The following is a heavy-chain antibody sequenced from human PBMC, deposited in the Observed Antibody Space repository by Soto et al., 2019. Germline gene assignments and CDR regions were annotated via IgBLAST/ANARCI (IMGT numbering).Heavy chain of an antibody. CDR2: ISGSGGST. CDR1: GFTFSSYA. Sequence: ESLQLSCAASGFTFSSYAMSWVRQAAGKGLEWVSAISGSGGSTYYADSVKGRFTISRDNSKNTLYLQMNSLRAEDTAVYYCAKEGALVVTSLSLFDYWGQGTLVTVPS. D-gene: IGHD3-22*01. J-gene: IGHJ4*02. CDR3: AKEGALVVTSLSLFDY. V-gene: IGHV3-23*01.